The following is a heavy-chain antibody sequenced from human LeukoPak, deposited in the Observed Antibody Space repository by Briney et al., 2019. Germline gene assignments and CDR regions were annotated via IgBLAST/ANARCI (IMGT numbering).Heavy chain of an antibody. D-gene: IGHD6-25*01. J-gene: IGHJ4*02. CDR1: VFTFDDYV. CDR3: ARVGYSSGWLIDY. Sequence: GGSLRHSCAASVFTFDDYVMSWVRQAPGKGVEWVCGINWNGGSTYYADSVKGRFTISRDNAKNTLYLQMNSLRGEDTALYCCARVGYSSGWLIDYWGQGTLVSVSP. CDR2: INWNGGST. V-gene: IGHV3-20*04.